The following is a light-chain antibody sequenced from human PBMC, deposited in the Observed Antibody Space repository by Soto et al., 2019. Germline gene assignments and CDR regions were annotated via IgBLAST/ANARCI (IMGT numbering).Light chain of an antibody. V-gene: IGKV3-20*01. CDR2: WAS. CDR1: QSVSSSY. J-gene: IGKJ4*01. CDR3: QQYGTSPLT. Sequence: EIVLTQSPGTLSLSPGERATLSCRASQSVSSSYLAWYQQKPGQAPRLLIYWASSRATGIPDRFSGSGSGTDFTLTISRLEPEDFAVYYCQQYGTSPLTFGGGTKVEIK.